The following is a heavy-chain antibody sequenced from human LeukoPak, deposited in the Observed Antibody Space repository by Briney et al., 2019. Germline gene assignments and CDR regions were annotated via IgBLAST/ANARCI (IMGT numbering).Heavy chain of an antibody. J-gene: IGHJ6*02. D-gene: IGHD2-2*02. CDR1: GGTFSSYA. V-gene: IGHV1-69*13. Sequence: GASVKVSCKASGGTFSSYAISWVRQAPGQGLEWMGGIIPILGTANYAQKFQGRVTITADESTSTAYMELSSLKSEDTAVYYCARDFDIVVVPAAIIYYGMDVWGQGTTVTVSS. CDR3: ARDFDIVVVPAAIIYYGMDV. CDR2: IIPILGTA.